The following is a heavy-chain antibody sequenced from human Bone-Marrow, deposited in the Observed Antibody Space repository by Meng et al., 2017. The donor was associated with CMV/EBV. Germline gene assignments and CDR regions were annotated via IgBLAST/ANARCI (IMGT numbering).Heavy chain of an antibody. CDR3: AKDAHITMIVVGDY. Sequence: GESLKISCAASGFTFSSYGMHWVRQAPGKGLEWVAFIRYDGSNKYYADSVKGRFTISRDNSKNTLYLQMNSLRAEDTAVYYCAKDAHITMIVVGDYWGQGKLVTVAS. V-gene: IGHV3-30*02. J-gene: IGHJ4*02. CDR2: IRYDGSNK. D-gene: IGHD3-22*01. CDR1: GFTFSSYG.